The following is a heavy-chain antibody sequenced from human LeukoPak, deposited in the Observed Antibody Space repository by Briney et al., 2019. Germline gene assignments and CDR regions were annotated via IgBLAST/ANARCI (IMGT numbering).Heavy chain of an antibody. CDR1: GFTLSNYW. V-gene: IGHV3-74*01. CDR3: VRDGIATIPFDI. J-gene: IGHJ3*02. D-gene: IGHD5-24*01. CDR2: NKTDGSNI. Sequence: GGSLSLSCSASGFTLSNYWMLWVRPAPGKGLVWGSHNKTDGSNIRYADSGKGRFIISSDNAKNTLQLKMNSPRAEDTSVYYGVRDGIATIPFDIWGQGTMVTVSS.